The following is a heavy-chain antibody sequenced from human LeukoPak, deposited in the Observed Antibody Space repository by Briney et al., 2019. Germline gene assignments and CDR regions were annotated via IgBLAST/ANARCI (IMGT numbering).Heavy chain of an antibody. CDR3: AKDGDYFDY. D-gene: IGHD4-17*01. J-gene: IGHJ4*02. CDR2: IKKDGSDK. Sequence: HPGGSLRLSCAASGFSFNNYWMSWVRQAPGKGLEWVANIKKDGSDKYYVDSVKGRFTISRDNAKNSLYLQMNSLRVEDTAVYYCAKDGDYFDYWGQGTPVTVSS. CDR1: GFSFNNYW. V-gene: IGHV3-7*01.